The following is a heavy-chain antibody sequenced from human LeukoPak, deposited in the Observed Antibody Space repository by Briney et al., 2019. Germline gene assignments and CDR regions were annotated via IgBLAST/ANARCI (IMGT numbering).Heavy chain of an antibody. D-gene: IGHD7-27*01. J-gene: IGHJ4*02. Sequence: PGGSLRLSCAASGFTFSRYSMNWVRQAPGKGLEWISYTGGSGSDKYYADSVKGRFTISRDNAKNSLYLQMNSLRAEDTAVYYCARDSNWCFDYWGQGSLVTVSS. CDR2: TGGSGSDK. CDR3: ARDSNWCFDY. V-gene: IGHV3-48*01. CDR1: GFTFSRYS.